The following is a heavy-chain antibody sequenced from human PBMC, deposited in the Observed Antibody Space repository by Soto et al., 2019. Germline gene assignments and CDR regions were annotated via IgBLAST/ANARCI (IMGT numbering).Heavy chain of an antibody. D-gene: IGHD3-3*01. V-gene: IGHV1-2*02. CDR1: GYPVTAYY. J-gene: IGHJ3*02. CDR2: INPATGAA. Sequence: QLHLVQSGAVVKKPGASVTVSCSASGYPVTAYYMHWVRQAPGRGLEWMGGINPATGAAKYTQIFQGRVTMTRATSTSTVFRELSGLTSEATAVFYCARGGGVGVAGSAAFDMWGQGTLVTVSS. CDR3: ARGGGVGVAGSAAFDM.